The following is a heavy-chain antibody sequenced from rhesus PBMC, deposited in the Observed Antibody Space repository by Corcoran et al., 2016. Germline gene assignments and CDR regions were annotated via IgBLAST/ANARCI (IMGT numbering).Heavy chain of an antibody. CDR2: IYGSTRST. CDR1: GGSISDSYY. D-gene: IGHD3-22*01. V-gene: IGHV4S7*01. J-gene: IGHJ4*01. CDR3: ARKGWSDPIPYFDY. Sequence: QVQLQESGPGLVKPSETLSLTCAISGGSISDSYYWNWIRQPPGKGLEWIGNIYGSTRSTYYNPSLKSRGTISKDTSKNQFSLKLSAVAAADTAVYYCARKGWSDPIPYFDYWGQGVLVTVSS.